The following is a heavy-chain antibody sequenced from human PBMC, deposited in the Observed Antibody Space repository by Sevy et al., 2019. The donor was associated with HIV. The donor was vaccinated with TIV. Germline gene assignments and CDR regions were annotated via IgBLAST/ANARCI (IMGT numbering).Heavy chain of an antibody. CDR2: ITSSSSYI. Sequence: GGSLRLSCAASGFTFSNYSMNWVRQAPGKGLEWVSSITSSSSYISYADSMKGRFTISRDNAKNSLYLQMISLRAEDTAVYYCARDLWGGVSGDETRYYFDYWGQGTLVTVSS. V-gene: IGHV3-21*01. CDR3: ARDLWGGVSGDETRYYFDY. CDR1: GFTFSNYS. J-gene: IGHJ4*02. D-gene: IGHD3-16*01.